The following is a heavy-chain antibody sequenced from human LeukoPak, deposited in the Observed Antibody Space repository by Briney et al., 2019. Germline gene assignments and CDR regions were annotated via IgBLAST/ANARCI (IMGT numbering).Heavy chain of an antibody. CDR1: GYTFTTYY. CDR3: ARRVYCSSASCYHYYYYMDV. V-gene: IGHV1-46*03. D-gene: IGHD2-2*01. J-gene: IGHJ6*03. CDR2: IDPSGGSA. Sequence: ASVKVSCKASGYTFTTYYMHWVRQAPGQGLEWMGIIDPSGGSATYAQKFQGRVTMTRDTSTRTFYMELNSLRSEDTAMYYCARRVYCSSASCYHYYYYMDVWGKGTTVTVSS.